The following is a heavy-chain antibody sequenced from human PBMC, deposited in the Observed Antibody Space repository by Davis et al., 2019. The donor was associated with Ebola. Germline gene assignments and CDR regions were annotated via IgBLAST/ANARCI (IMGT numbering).Heavy chain of an antibody. Sequence: ESLKISCAVYGGSLRGYYWSWIRQPPGKGLEWMGEINHIGRTNYNPSLKSRVTMSVDTSKNQFSLKLNSVTAADTAVYYCARGGELLIDYYYYMDVWGKGTTVTVSS. D-gene: IGHD3-16*01. V-gene: IGHV4-34*01. CDR2: INHIGRT. CDR3: ARGGELLIDYYYYMDV. J-gene: IGHJ6*03. CDR1: GGSLRGYY.